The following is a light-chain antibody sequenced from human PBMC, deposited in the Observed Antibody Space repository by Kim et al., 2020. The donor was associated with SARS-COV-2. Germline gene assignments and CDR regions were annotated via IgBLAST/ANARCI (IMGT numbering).Light chain of an antibody. CDR2: DVS. V-gene: IGLV2-14*03. CDR1: SSDVGIYNY. CDR3: SPYTSSSTYV. Sequence: GQSITISCTGTSSDVGIYNYVSWYQQHPGKAPKLMIYDVSNRPSGVSNRFSGSKSGNTASLTISGLQAEDEADYYCSPYTSSSTYVFGTGTKVTVL. J-gene: IGLJ1*01.